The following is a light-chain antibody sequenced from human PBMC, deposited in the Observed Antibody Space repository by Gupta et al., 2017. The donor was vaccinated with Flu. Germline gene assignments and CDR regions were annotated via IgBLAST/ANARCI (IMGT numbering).Light chain of an antibody. V-gene: IGLV6-57*01. CDR1: SGSIASNY. CDR3: QSYDSSLGVV. Sequence: NFMLTQPHSVSESSGKTVTISCTRSSGSIASNYVQWYQQRPGSSPTTVIYEDNQRPSGVPDRFSGSINSSSNSASLTISGLKTEDEADYYCQSYDSSLGVVFGGGTKLTVL. J-gene: IGLJ2*01. CDR2: EDN.